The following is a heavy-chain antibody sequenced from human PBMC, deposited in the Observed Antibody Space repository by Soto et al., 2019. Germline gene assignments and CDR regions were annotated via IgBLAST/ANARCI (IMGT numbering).Heavy chain of an antibody. CDR3: ARDCRLGYYGSGSYDQPCMDV. V-gene: IGHV4-34*01. CDR2: INHSGST. J-gene: IGHJ6*02. D-gene: IGHD3-10*01. CDR1: GGSFSGYY. Sequence: SETLSLTCAVYGGSFSGYYWSWIRQPPGKGLEWIGEINHSGSTNYNPSLKSRVTISVDTSKNQFSLKLSSVTAADTAVYYCARDCRLGYYGSGSYDQPCMDVWGQGTTVTVSS.